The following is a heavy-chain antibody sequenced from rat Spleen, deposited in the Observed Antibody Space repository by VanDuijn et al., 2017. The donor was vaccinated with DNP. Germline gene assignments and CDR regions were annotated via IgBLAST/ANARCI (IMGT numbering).Heavy chain of an antibody. CDR1: GFTFSDYY. CDR2: ISYEGSST. CDR3: ARGSGYVY. Sequence: EVQLVESGGGLVQPGRSMKLSCAASGFTFSDYYMAWVRQAPKKGLEWVASISYEGSSTYYGDSVKGRFTISRDNAKSTLYLQMNSLRSEDTATYYCARGSGYVYWGQGVMVTVSS. V-gene: IGHV5-22*01. J-gene: IGHJ2*01. D-gene: IGHD4-3*01.